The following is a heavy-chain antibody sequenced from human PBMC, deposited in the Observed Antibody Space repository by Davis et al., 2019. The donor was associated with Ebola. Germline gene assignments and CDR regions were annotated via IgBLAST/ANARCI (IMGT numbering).Heavy chain of an antibody. CDR2: IYYSGST. CDR1: GGSISSYY. CDR3: ARITGTTSHYYYGMDV. V-gene: IGHV4-59*12. D-gene: IGHD1-7*01. Sequence: SETLSLTCTVSGGSISSYYWSWIRQPPGKGLEWIGYIYYSGSTNYNPSLKSRVTISVDTSKNQFSLKLSSVTAADTAVYYCARITGTTSHYYYGMDVWGQGTTVTVSS. J-gene: IGHJ6*02.